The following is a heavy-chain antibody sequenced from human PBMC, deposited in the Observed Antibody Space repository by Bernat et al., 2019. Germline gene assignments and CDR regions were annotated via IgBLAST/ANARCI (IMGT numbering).Heavy chain of an antibody. J-gene: IGHJ6*03. V-gene: IGHV3-53*05. CDR2: IYSGGST. CDR1: GFTVSSNY. CDR3: ARAGGDDHLGDYYYYYMDV. D-gene: IGHD2-21*02. Sequence: EVQLVETGGGLIQPGGSLILSCAASGFTVSSNYMSWVRQAPGKGLGWVSIIYSGGSTKYAESVKGRFTISRDKSKNTRYLQMNSLGAEDTAVYYCARAGGDDHLGDYYYYYMDVWGKGTTVTVSS.